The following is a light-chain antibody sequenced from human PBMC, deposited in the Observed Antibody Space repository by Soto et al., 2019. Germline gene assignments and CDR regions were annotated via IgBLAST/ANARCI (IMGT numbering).Light chain of an antibody. CDR1: QSISSS. V-gene: IGKV1-5*01. CDR2: DAS. Sequence: DIQMTQSPSTPSASVGDRVTITCRASQSISSSLAWYQQKPGKAPKLLIYDASSLERGVPSRFGGSGSGTEFILTISSLQPDDFATYYCQQSYSTPPTFGHGTRLEIK. J-gene: IGKJ5*01. CDR3: QQSYSTPPT.